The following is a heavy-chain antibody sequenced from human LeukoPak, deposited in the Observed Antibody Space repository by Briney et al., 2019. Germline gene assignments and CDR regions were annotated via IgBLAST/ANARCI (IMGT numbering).Heavy chain of an antibody. J-gene: IGHJ4*02. CDR2: IKQGGSDK. Sequence: PGGSLRLSCVVSGFTFSDYWMSWVRQAPGQGLEWVANIKQGGSDKYYVDSVKGRFTISRDNAKNSVFLQVSSLRPGDTAVYYCALVSNYCFAYWGQGTLVTVSS. V-gene: IGHV3-7*01. CDR3: ALVSNYCFAY. D-gene: IGHD3-3*02. CDR1: GFTFSDYW.